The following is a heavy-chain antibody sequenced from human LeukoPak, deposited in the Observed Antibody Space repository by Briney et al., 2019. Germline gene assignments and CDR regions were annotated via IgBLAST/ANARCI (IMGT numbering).Heavy chain of an antibody. CDR2: IYTSGST. V-gene: IGHV4-4*09. D-gene: IGHD6-19*01. CDR1: GGSISSYY. J-gene: IGHJ3*02. Sequence: KPSETLSLTCTVSGGSISSYYWSWIRQPPGKGLEWIGYIYTSGSTNYNPSLKSRVIISVDTSKNQFSLKLSSVTAADTAVYYCARHSGWYDAFDIWGQGTMVTVSS. CDR3: ARHSGWYDAFDI.